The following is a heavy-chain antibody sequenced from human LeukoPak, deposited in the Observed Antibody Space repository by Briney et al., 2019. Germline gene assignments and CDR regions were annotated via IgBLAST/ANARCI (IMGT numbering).Heavy chain of an antibody. Sequence: SQTLSLTCAISGDSVSSNSAAWNWIRQSPSRGLEWLGRTYYRSKWYNDYAVSVKSRITINPNTSKNQFSLQLNSVTPEDTAVYYCARDRAVVPREAFDIWGQGAMVTVSS. J-gene: IGHJ3*02. CDR3: ARDRAVVPREAFDI. CDR1: GDSVSSNSAA. CDR2: TYYRSKWYN. V-gene: IGHV6-1*01. D-gene: IGHD6-19*01.